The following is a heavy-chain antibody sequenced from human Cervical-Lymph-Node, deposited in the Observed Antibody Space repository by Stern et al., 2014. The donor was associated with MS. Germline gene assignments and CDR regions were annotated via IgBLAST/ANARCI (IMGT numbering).Heavy chain of an antibody. CDR2: IILSFKTA. Sequence: QLVQSGAEVKKPGSSVKVSCKASGDTLNNFGISWVRQAPGKGLEWMGGIILSFKTANYAPKFRGRVTITADESTNTAYMEVASLRSEDTAIYYCAREGLAVTGTVYYFDTWGQGTLVTVSS. CDR1: GDTLNNFG. J-gene: IGHJ4*02. V-gene: IGHV1-69*01. D-gene: IGHD6-19*01. CDR3: AREGLAVTGTVYYFDT.